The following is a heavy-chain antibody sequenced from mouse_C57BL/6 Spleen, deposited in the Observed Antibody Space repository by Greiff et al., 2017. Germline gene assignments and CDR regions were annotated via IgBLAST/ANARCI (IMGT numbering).Heavy chain of an antibody. Sequence: DVQLQESGPGLVKPSQSLSLTCSVTGYSITSGYYWNWIRQFPGNKLEWMGYISYDGSNNYNPSLKNRISITRDTSKNQFFLKLNSVTTEDTATYYCARADGYSFAYWGQGTLVTVSA. CDR3: ARADGYSFAY. V-gene: IGHV3-6*01. CDR2: ISYDGSN. J-gene: IGHJ3*01. CDR1: GYSITSGYY. D-gene: IGHD2-3*01.